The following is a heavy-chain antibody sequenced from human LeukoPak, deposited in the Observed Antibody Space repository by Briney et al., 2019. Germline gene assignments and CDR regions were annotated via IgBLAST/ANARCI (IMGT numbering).Heavy chain of an antibody. D-gene: IGHD1-1*01. J-gene: IGHJ4*02. V-gene: IGHV3-7*01. CDR3: ARGGTFVSDY. CDR2: INQDGSEK. Sequence: PGGPLRLSCAASGFTFSSFWLSWARQAPGKGWEWVVNINQDGSEKYYVAPMKGRLTASRDNAKNSLYLQMDSLRAEDTAVYNCARGGTFVSDYWGQGTLVTVSS. CDR1: GFTFSSFW.